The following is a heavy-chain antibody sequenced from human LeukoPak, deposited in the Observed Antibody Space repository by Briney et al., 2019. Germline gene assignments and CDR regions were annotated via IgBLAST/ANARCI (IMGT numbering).Heavy chain of an antibody. Sequence: PGGALRLSRAASGFTFSLSAMTWVRQAPGKGLECVSTICNSGGTTYYADSVRGRFSISRDNSKNTLSLEMSRLRTEDRAIYYGAKESFRPALLDFWGQGSLVTVSS. J-gene: IGHJ4*02. CDR2: ICNSGGTT. CDR1: GFTFSLSA. V-gene: IGHV3-23*01. CDR3: AKESFRPALLDF. D-gene: IGHD2-21*01.